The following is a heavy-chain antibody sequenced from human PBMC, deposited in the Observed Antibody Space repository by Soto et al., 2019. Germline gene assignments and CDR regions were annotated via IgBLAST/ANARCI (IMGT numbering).Heavy chain of an antibody. CDR3: ARSTFGGVIVMGYYFDY. CDR1: GGTFSSYA. CDR2: IIPIFGTA. D-gene: IGHD3-16*02. Sequence: QVQLVLSGAEVKKPGSSVKVSCKASGGTFSSYAISWVRQAPGQGLEWMGGIIPIFGTANYAQKFQGRVTITADESTSTAYMELSSLRSEDTAVYYCARSTFGGVIVMGYYFDYWGQGTLVTVSS. J-gene: IGHJ4*02. V-gene: IGHV1-69*01.